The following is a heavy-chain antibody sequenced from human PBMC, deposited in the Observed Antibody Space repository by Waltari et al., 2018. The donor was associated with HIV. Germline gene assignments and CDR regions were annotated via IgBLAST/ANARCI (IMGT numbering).Heavy chain of an antibody. CDR2: INQSGIT. V-gene: IGHV4-34*01. CDR1: GETFSGYY. D-gene: IGHD2-21*02. CDR3: ARVNQDGGNSEPLDY. J-gene: IGHJ4*02. Sequence: VQLHQWGAGLLRPSETLSLTCAVYGETFSGYYWSWIRQPPGKGLEWIGEINQSGITNYNPSLKSRVSMSVDTSKNQFSLRLNFVTSSDTAIYYCARVNQDGGNSEPLDYWSQGTLVTVSS.